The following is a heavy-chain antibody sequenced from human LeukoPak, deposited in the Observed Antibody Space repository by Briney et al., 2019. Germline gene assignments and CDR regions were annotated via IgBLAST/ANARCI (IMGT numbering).Heavy chain of an antibody. CDR1: GYTFTGYY. V-gene: IGHV1-2*02. D-gene: IGHD3-22*01. CDR3: ARGPGHYDSSGYSHVNYYYYMDV. J-gene: IGHJ6*03. Sequence: GASVKISCKASGYTFTGYYMHWVRQAPGQGLEWMGWINPNGGGTNYAQKFQGRVTMTGDTSTSTAYMELSRLISEDTAVYYCARGPGHYDSSGYSHVNYYYYMDVWGKGTTVTVSS. CDR2: INPNGGGT.